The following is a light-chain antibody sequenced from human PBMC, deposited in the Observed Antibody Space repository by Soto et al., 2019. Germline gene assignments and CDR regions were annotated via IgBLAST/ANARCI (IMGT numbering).Light chain of an antibody. CDR2: DAS. Sequence: DIQMAQSPSTLSASVGDRVTITCRASQTISIRLAWYQQKPGKAPKLLIYDASSLESGVPSRFSGSGSGTEFTLTLSSLQPDDFATYHCQQYDSNWTFGQGTKVEIK. J-gene: IGKJ1*01. CDR1: QTISIR. CDR3: QQYDSNWT. V-gene: IGKV1-5*01.